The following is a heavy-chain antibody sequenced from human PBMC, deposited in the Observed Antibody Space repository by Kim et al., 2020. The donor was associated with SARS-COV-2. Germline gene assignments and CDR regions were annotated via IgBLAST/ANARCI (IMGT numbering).Heavy chain of an antibody. J-gene: IGHJ2*01. CDR2: ISRFGDTI. Sequence: GGSLRLSCEGPKFTLSSSSMNWLRQVPGKGLEWLSYISRFGDTIYYADSVKGRFTISRDSDKNLVFLQMNSLRDEDTAMYYXARDICSRTGCRLGYFDLWXRGTLVTVSS. CDR1: KFTLSSSS. CDR3: ARDICSRTGCRLGYFDL. V-gene: IGHV3-48*02. D-gene: IGHD2-2*01.